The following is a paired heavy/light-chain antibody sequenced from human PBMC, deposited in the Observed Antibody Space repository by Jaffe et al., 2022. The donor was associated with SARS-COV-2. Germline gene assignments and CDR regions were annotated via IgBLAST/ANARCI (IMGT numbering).Light chain of an antibody. J-gene: IGKJ2*01. CDR1: QSVLYSSNNENY. CDR2: RAS. CDR3: QQYYSTPFT. Sequence: DIVMTQSPDSLAVSLGERATINCKSSQSVLYSSNNENYLGWYQQKPGQPPKLLIYRASTRESGVPVRFSGSGSGTDFTLTINSLQAEDVAVYYCQQYYSTPFTFGQGTRLEIK. V-gene: IGKV4-1*01.
Heavy chain of an antibody. Sequence: EVQLVESGGGLVQPGGSLRLSCAASGFTFSSYWMHWVRQAPGKGLVWVSGIYTDGSGATYADSVKGRFTISRDNAQNTLYLQMDSLRAEDTAIYYCARARFGYGGDDPFDQWGQGTLVTVSS. J-gene: IGHJ4*02. V-gene: IGHV3-74*01. D-gene: IGHD2-21*02. CDR3: ARARFGYGGDDPFDQ. CDR1: GFTFSSYW. CDR2: IYTDGSGA.